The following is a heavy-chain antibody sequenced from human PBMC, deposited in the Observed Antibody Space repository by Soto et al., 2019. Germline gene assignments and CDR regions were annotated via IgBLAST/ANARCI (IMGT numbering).Heavy chain of an antibody. CDR2: ISGGGDTT. J-gene: IGHJ4*02. Sequence: EVQLLESGGGLVQPGGSLRRSCAASGFTFNNYAMTWVRQAPGKALEWVSAISGGGDTTSYADSVKGRFTVSRDCSTNTLYRKRSSPRGEDTTLSCCRKRRGGSGSLTCRVDFWGQGTLGSVS. D-gene: IGHD3-10*01. CDR3: RKRRGGSGSLTCRVDF. V-gene: IGHV3-23*01. CDR1: GFTFNNYA.